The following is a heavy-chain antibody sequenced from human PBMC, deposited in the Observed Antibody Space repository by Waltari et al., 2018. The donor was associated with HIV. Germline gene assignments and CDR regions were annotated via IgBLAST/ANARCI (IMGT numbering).Heavy chain of an antibody. V-gene: IGHV4-34*01. CDR2: INHSGST. J-gene: IGHJ6*02. CDR1: GGYFSGYY. CDR3: ARRRALWFRAGYYYGMDV. D-gene: IGHD3-10*01. Sequence: QVQLQQWGAGLLKPSETLSLTCAVYGGYFSGYYWSWIRQPPGKGLEWIGEINHSGSTNYNPSLKSRVTISVDTSKNQFSLKLSSVTAADTAVYYCARRRALWFRAGYYYGMDVWGQGTTVTVSS.